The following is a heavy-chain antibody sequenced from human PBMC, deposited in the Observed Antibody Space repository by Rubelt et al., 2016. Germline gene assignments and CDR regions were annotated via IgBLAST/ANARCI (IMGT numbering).Heavy chain of an antibody. CDR2: ISAYNGNP. J-gene: IGHJ5*02. CDR1: GYTFTSYG. CDR3: ARVMITFGGVIEVGWFDP. Sequence: QVQLVQSGAEVKKPGASVKVSCKASGYTFTSYGISWVRPAPGQGLEWMGWISAYNGNPNYAQKLQGRVTMTTDTSTSTAYMELRSLRSDDTAVYYCARVMITFGGVIEVGWFDPWGQGTLVTVSS. V-gene: IGHV1-18*01. D-gene: IGHD3-16*02.